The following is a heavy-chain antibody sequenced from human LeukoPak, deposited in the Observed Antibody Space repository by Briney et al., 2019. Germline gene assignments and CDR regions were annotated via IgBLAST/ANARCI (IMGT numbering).Heavy chain of an antibody. J-gene: IGHJ4*02. CDR1: GYTFTGYY. CDR3: ARGSGDYDYVCGSYRHTLFDY. D-gene: IGHD3-16*02. V-gene: IGHV1-2*02. CDR2: INPNSGGT. Sequence: ASVKVSCKASGYTFTGYYMHWVRQAPGQGLEWMGWINPNSGGTNYAQKFQGRVTMTRDTSISTAYMELSRLRSDDTAVYYCARGSGDYDYVCGSYRHTLFDYWGQGTLVTVSS.